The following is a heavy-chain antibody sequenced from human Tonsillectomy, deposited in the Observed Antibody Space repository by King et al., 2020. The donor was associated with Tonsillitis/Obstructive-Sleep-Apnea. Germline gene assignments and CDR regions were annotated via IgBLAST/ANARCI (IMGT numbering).Heavy chain of an antibody. CDR2: ISSSSSYI. CDR3: ARVGRDHDAFDI. D-gene: IGHD2-15*01. CDR1: GFTFSSYS. J-gene: IGHJ3*02. Sequence: VQLVESGGGLVKPGGSLRLSCAASGFTFSSYSMNWVRQAPGKGLEWVSSISSSSSYIYYADSVKGRFTISRDNAKNSLYLQMNSLRAEDTAVYYCARVGRDHDAFDIWGQGTMVTVSS. V-gene: IGHV3-21*01.